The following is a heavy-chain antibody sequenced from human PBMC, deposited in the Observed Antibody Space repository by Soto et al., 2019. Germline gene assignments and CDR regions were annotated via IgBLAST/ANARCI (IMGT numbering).Heavy chain of an antibody. CDR3: AKVHGAYSYGLIDY. CDR2: ISYDGSNK. V-gene: IGHV3-30*18. Sequence: QVQLVESGGGVVQPGRSLRLSCAASGFTFSSYGMHWVRQAPGKGLEWVAVISYDGSNKYYADSVKGRFTISRDNSKNTLYLQMNSLRAEDTAVYYCAKVHGAYSYGLIDYWGQGTLVTVSS. D-gene: IGHD5-18*01. J-gene: IGHJ4*02. CDR1: GFTFSSYG.